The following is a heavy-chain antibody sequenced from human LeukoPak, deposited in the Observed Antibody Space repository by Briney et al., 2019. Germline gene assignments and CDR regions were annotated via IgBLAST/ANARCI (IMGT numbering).Heavy chain of an antibody. D-gene: IGHD3-22*01. CDR2: IYNSGGT. Sequence: ASETLSLTCTVSGGSISSYYWNWIRQHPGKGLEWIGYIYNSGGTKYNPSLKSRVTISVDTSKNQFSLKLNSVTAADTAVYYCARNYYDTSDYYFGNFDYWGQGTLVTVSS. CDR1: GGSISSYY. CDR3: ARNYYDTSDYYFGNFDY. J-gene: IGHJ4*02. V-gene: IGHV4-59*06.